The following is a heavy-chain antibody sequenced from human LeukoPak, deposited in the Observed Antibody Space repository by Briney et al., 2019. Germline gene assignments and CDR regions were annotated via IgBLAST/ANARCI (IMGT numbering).Heavy chain of an antibody. Sequence: GGSLRLSCEASGFTFSDYYMSWIRQAPGKGLEWVAFIKGDGSAKRYVDSVKGRFTISRDNAKNSLFLQMNSLRAEDTAVYYCARDRGWIQHDIWGQGTMVTVSS. CDR3: ARDRGWIQHDI. J-gene: IGHJ3*02. CDR1: GFTFSDYY. V-gene: IGHV3-7*01. D-gene: IGHD5-18*01. CDR2: IKGDGSAK.